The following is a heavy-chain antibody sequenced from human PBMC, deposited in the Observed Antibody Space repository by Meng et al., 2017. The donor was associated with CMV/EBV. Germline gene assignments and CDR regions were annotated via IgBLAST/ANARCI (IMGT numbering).Heavy chain of an antibody. J-gene: IGHJ5*02. Sequence: ASVKVSCKASGYTFTSYDINWVRQATGQGLEWMGWMNPNSGNTGYAQKFQGRVTITRNTSISTAYMELSGLRSEDTAVYYCARGLGYCSSTSCYGRFDPWGQGTLVTVSS. CDR1: GYTFTSYD. CDR2: MNPNSGNT. V-gene: IGHV1-8*03. CDR3: ARGLGYCSSTSCYGRFDP. D-gene: IGHD2-2*01.